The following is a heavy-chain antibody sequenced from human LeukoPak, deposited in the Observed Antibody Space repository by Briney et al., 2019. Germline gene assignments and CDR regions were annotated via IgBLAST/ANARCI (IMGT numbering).Heavy chain of an antibody. Sequence: GGSLRLSCTASGFTFSSYAMSWVRQAPGKGLEWVSAISGSGGSTYYADSVKGRFTISRDNSKNTLYLQMNSLRAEDTAVYYCAKHTRDRLVKAYYFDYWGQGTLVTISS. J-gene: IGHJ4*02. CDR1: GFTFSSYA. CDR3: AKHTRDRLVKAYYFDY. CDR2: ISGSGGST. D-gene: IGHD2-2*02. V-gene: IGHV3-23*01.